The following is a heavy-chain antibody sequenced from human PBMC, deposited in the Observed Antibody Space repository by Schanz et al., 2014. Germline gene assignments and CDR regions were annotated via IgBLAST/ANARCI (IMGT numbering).Heavy chain of an antibody. CDR1: GFTVSSNH. J-gene: IGHJ4*02. Sequence: QLVGSGGGLIQPGGSLRLSCTASGFTVSSNHMSWVRQAPGKGLEWVSVIYSGIGAYYADSVKDRFTVSRDNSKNTVYLQMNRLRAEDTAVYYCARVHHYDPSGWGYFDYWGQGALVTVSS. CDR2: IYSGIGA. D-gene: IGHD3-22*01. CDR3: ARVHHYDPSGWGYFDY. V-gene: IGHV3-66*01.